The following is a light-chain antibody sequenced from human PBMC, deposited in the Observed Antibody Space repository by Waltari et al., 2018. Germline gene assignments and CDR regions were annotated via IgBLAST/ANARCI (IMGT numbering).Light chain of an antibody. Sequence: IQMTQSPSPLSASVGDRVTIPCRASQSISSWLAWYQQKPGKAPKLLIYDASSLESGVPSMFSGSGSGTEFTLTISSLQPDDFATYYCQQYNSYPSYTFGQGTKLEIK. V-gene: IGKV1-5*01. CDR3: QQYNSYPSYT. CDR1: QSISSW. J-gene: IGKJ2*01. CDR2: DAS.